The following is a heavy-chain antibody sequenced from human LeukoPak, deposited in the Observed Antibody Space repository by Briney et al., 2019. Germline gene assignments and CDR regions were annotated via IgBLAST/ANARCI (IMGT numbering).Heavy chain of an antibody. J-gene: IGHJ4*02. V-gene: IGHV3-21*01. CDR2: ISSSSSYI. D-gene: IGHD7-27*01. Sequence: PGGSLRLSCAASGFTFSSYSMYWVRQAPGKGLEWVSSISSSSSYIYYADSVKGRFTISRDNAKNSLYLQMNSLRAEDTAVYYCARGPSGVGQEYYFDYSGQGTLVTVSS. CDR1: GFTFSSYS. CDR3: ARGPSGVGQEYYFDY.